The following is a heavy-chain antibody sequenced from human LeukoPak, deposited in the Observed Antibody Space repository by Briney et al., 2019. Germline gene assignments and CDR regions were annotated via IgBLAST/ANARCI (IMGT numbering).Heavy chain of an antibody. Sequence: PGGSLRLSCVASRFTFSSYAMNWVRQAPGKGLEWVSGIGGSGHSTYYTDSVKGRFTISRDNFKNTPYLQMNSLRADDTAVYYCAKAPYQYASGSPNWFDPWGQGTLVTVSS. D-gene: IGHD3-10*01. CDR1: RFTFSSYA. J-gene: IGHJ5*02. CDR2: IGGSGHST. CDR3: AKAPYQYASGSPNWFDP. V-gene: IGHV3-23*01.